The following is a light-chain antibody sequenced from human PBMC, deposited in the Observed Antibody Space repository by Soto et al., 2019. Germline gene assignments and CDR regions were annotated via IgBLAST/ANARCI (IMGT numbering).Light chain of an antibody. CDR1: QSVDSTF. CDR2: GVS. V-gene: IGKV3-20*01. CDR3: QQYMSSLT. J-gene: IGKJ1*01. Sequence: EIVLTQSPGSLSLSPGERATLSCRASQSVDSTFFAWYQKKPGQAPRLLMYGVSKRATGIPDRFSGSGSGTVCTLTISRLELEEFAVYYCQQYMSSLTFGRGTRVEIK.